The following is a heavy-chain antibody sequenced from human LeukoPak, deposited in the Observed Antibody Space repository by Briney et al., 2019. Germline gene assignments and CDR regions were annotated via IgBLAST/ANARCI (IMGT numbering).Heavy chain of an antibody. CDR3: AKALAENKRLVVPAANYYYYYYMDV. Sequence: GGSLRLSCAASGFTFSGYVMSWVRQAPGKGLEWVSDIVGSGGRTYYADSVKGRFTISRDNSKNTLYLQMNSLRAEDTAVYYCAKALAENKRLVVPAANYYYYYYMDVWGKGTTVTVSS. CDR1: GFTFSGYV. V-gene: IGHV3-23*01. CDR2: IVGSGGRT. D-gene: IGHD2-2*01. J-gene: IGHJ6*03.